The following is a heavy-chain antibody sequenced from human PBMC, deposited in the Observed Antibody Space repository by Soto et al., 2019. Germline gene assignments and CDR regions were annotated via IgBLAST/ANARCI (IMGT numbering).Heavy chain of an antibody. CDR3: ARGGEEDTYFGP. J-gene: IGHJ5*02. Sequence: QVQLQESGPGLVKPSQTLSLTCNVSGGSITSGGFYWGWIRQHPRKGLEWIGHIFHSGSVSYNPSLGRRLTMSADTAKNQFTLNLRSVSAADTAVYYCARGGEEDTYFGPWGQGTLVTVSS. V-gene: IGHV4-31*03. CDR2: IFHSGSV. CDR1: GGSITSGGFY. D-gene: IGHD3-10*01.